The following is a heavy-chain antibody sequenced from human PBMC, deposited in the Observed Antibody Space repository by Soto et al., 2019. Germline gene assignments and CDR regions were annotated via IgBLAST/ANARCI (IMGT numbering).Heavy chain of an antibody. D-gene: IGHD2-2*01. CDR1: GYTFTYRY. V-gene: IGHV1-45*02. J-gene: IGHJ3*01. CDR2: ITPFNGNT. Sequence: SVKVCCKASGYTFTYRYLHSVRPSPGQALEWMGWITPFNGNTNYAQKFQDRVTITRDRSMSTAYMELSSLRSEDTAMYYCARSRGYCCRNSGKHDAFDFWGQGTMVTVSS. CDR3: ARSRGYCCRNSGKHDAFDF.